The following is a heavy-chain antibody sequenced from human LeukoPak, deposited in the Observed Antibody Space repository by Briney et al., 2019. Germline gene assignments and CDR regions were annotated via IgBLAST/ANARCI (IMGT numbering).Heavy chain of an antibody. D-gene: IGHD6-19*01. CDR2: INPNSGGT. CDR1: GYTFTSYY. J-gene: IGHJ5*02. Sequence: ASVKVSCKASGYTFTSYYMHWVRQAPGQGLEWMGWINPNSGGTNYAQKFQGWVTMTRDTSISTAYMELSRLRSDDTAVYYCARAEQWLGYNWFDPWGQGTLVTVSS. V-gene: IGHV1-2*04. CDR3: ARAEQWLGYNWFDP.